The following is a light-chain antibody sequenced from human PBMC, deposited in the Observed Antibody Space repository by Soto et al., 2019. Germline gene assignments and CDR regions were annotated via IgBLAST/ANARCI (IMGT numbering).Light chain of an antibody. Sequence: QSALTQPASVSGSPGQSITISCTGTSSDVGVVSWYQQHPVKASKLMIYDVSNRPSGVSNRFSGSKSGNTASLTISGLQAEDEADYYCSSYTSGSTRVFGTGTKLTVL. V-gene: IGLV2-14*01. J-gene: IGLJ1*01. CDR2: DVS. CDR1: SSDVGV. CDR3: SSYTSGSTRV.